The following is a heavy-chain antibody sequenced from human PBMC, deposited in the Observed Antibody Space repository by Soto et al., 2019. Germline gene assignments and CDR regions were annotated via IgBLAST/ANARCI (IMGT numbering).Heavy chain of an antibody. CDR3: ARDDFDLSTIYFDC. CDR2: LNPDGSDT. V-gene: IGHV3-74*01. D-gene: IGHD3-9*01. CDR1: GFTFSSYW. Sequence: GGSLRLSCAASGFTFSSYWMHWVRQAPGKGLVWVSRLNPDGSDTAYADSVKGRFTTSRDNAKNTLYLQMNSLRAEDTAVYYCARDDFDLSTIYFDCWGLGTLVTVSS. J-gene: IGHJ4*02.